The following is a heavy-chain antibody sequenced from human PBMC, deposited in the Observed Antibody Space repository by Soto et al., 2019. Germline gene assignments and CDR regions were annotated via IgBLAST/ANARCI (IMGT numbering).Heavy chain of an antibody. V-gene: IGHV3-30-3*01. CDR3: ARSVSSRSSFDY. CDR2: ISYDGSNK. D-gene: IGHD6-13*01. CDR1: GFTFSSYA. Sequence: QVQLVESGGGVVQPGRSLRLSCAASGFTFSSYAMHWVRQAPGKGLEWVAVISYDGSNKYYADSVKGRFTISRDNSKNTLYLQMNSLRAEDTTVYYCARSVSSRSSFDYWGQGTLVTVSS. J-gene: IGHJ4*02.